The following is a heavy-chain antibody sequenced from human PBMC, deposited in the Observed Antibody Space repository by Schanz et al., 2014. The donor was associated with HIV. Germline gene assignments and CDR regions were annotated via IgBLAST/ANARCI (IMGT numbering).Heavy chain of an antibody. D-gene: IGHD3-3*01. CDR3: ATDLGLNLFQS. CDR1: GFTFSSFA. V-gene: IGHV3-33*08. CDR2: IWHDGSNK. Sequence: QVQLVESGGGVVQPGRSLRLSCAASGFTFSSFAMHWVRQAPGKGLEWVAVIWHDGSNKYYADSVKGRFSISRDNSKNTVYLQMNSLRAEDTAVYYCATDLGLNLFQSWGQGALVTVSS. J-gene: IGHJ5*02.